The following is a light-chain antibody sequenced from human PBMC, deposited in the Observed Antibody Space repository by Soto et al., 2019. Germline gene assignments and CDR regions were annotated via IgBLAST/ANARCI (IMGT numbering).Light chain of an antibody. CDR1: TGTVTSGHY. CDR2: DTD. V-gene: IGLV7-46*01. Sequence: AVVTQEPSLTVSPGGTVTLTCGSSTGTVTSGHYPYWFQQKPGQAPRTLIFDTDNTQSWTPARFSGSLLGGKAALALSGAQHEDEADYYCSLSFSGVCVFGGGTKVTVL. CDR3: SLSFSGVCV. J-gene: IGLJ2*01.